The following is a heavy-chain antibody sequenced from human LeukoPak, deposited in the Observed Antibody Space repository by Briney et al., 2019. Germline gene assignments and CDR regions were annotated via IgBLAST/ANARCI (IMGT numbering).Heavy chain of an antibody. CDR2: ISYDGSNK. J-gene: IGHJ6*02. Sequence: GRSLRLSCAASGFTFSSYGMHWVRQAPGKGLEWVAVISYDGSNKYYADSVKGRFTISRDNSKNTLYVQMNSLRAEDTAVYYCAKARGSGNYYNVMDVWGQRTTVTVSS. D-gene: IGHD3-10*01. CDR3: AKARGSGNYYNVMDV. CDR1: GFTFSSYG. V-gene: IGHV3-30*18.